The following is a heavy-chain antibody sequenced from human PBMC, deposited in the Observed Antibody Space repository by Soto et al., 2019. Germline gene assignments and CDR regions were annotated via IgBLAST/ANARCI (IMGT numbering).Heavy chain of an antibody. CDR1: GFTVSSNY. J-gene: IGHJ6*02. D-gene: IGHD5-18*01. CDR3: ARGKRRTAKYYHYGMDV. V-gene: IGHV3-53*01. Sequence: GGSLRLSCAASGFTVSSNYMSWVRQAPGKGLEWVSVIYSGGSTYYADSVKGRFTISRDNSKNTLYLQMNSLRAEDTAVYYCARGKRRTAKYYHYGMDVWGQGTTVTVSS. CDR2: IYSGGST.